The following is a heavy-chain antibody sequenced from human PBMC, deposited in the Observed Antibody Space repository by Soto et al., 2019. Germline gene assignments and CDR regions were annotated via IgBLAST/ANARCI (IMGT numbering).Heavy chain of an antibody. CDR1: GGSISGYY. CDR2: IYHTGST. D-gene: IGHD3-9*01. J-gene: IGHJ5*02. Sequence: PSETLSLTCSVSGGSISGYYWSWIRQPPGKGPEWIGYIYHTGSTNYNPSLKSRVTISVDTSKNQFSLKLSSVTAADTAVYYCARDRQYYDILTGYYGAKNWFDPWGQGTLVTVSS. CDR3: ARDRQYYDILTGYYGAKNWFDP. V-gene: IGHV4-59*12.